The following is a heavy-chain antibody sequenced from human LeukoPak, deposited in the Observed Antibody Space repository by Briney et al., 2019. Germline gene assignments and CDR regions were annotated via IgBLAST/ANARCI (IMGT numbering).Heavy chain of an antibody. J-gene: IGHJ4*02. Sequence: PGGSLRLSCAASGFTFSSYAMHWVRQAPGMGLEWVSLISGDSDYTYYADSVKGRFTISRDNSKNTLYLQVISLRAEDTAVYYCARADVYTFDYWGQGTRVTVSS. CDR1: GFTFSSYA. CDR3: ARADVYTFDY. CDR2: ISGDSDYT. D-gene: IGHD2-2*02. V-gene: IGHV3-NL1*01.